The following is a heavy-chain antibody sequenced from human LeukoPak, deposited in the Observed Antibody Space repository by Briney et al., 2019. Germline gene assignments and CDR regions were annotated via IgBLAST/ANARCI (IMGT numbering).Heavy chain of an antibody. V-gene: IGHV3-23*01. Sequence: GGSLRLSCAASGFTFNSAWMSWVRQVPGKGLEWVSAISGSGGSTYYADSVKGRFTISRDNSKNTLYLQMNSPRAEDTAVYYCAKDLEVPVAGSFGYWGQGTLVTVSS. J-gene: IGHJ4*02. CDR1: GFTFNSAW. CDR3: AKDLEVPVAGSFGY. D-gene: IGHD6-19*01. CDR2: ISGSGGST.